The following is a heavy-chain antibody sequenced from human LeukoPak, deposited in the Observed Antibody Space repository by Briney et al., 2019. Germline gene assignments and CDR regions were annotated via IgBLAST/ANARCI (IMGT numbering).Heavy chain of an antibody. CDR3: TRIRVGAHQLEY. V-gene: IGHV3-74*01. CDR2: INDAGRDI. Sequence: GGSLRLSCAASEFTFSSYWMNWVRQAPGQGLVWLSRINDAGRDITYADSVKGRFTSSRDNAKNTLYLQMNSLRAEDTAVYYCTRIRVGAHQLEYWGQGTLVTVSS. CDR1: EFTFSSYW. D-gene: IGHD1-26*01. J-gene: IGHJ4*02.